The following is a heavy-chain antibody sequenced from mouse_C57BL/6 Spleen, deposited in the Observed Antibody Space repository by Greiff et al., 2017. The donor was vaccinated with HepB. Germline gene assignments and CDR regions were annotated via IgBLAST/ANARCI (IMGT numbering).Heavy chain of an antibody. CDR2: INPGSGGT. CDR1: GYAFTNYL. D-gene: IGHD2-3*01. J-gene: IGHJ2*01. CDR3: ARGRDGYYVNYFDY. Sequence: QVQLQQSGAELVRPGTSVKVSCKASGYAFTNYLIEWVKQRPGQGLEWIGVINPGSGGTNYNEKFKGKATLTADKSSSTAYMQLSSPTSEDSAVYFCARGRDGYYVNYFDYWGQGTTLTVSS. V-gene: IGHV1-54*01.